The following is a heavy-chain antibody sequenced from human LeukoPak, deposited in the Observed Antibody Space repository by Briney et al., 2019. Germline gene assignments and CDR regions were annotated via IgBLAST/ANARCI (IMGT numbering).Heavy chain of an antibody. J-gene: IGHJ3*02. CDR1: GYTFTSYD. CDR2: MNPNSGNT. V-gene: IGHV1-8*03. D-gene: IGHD3-3*01. Sequence: ASVKVSCKASGYTFTSYDTNWVRQATGQGLEWMGWMNPNSGNTGYAQKFQGRVTITRNTSISTAYMELSSLRSEDTAVYYCARVYYDFWSGFDPRSAFDIWGPGTLVTVSS. CDR3: ARVYYDFWSGFDPRSAFDI.